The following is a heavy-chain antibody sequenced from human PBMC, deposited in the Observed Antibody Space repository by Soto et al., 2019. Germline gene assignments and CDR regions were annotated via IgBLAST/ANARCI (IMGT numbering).Heavy chain of an antibody. Sequence: SETLSVTCTGSGVSINEYYWSWIRQSPGKGLEWIGYVYHSGSTNYNPSLKSRGTMSLDTSKSQLSLKLSSVTAADTAVYFCFLVERRAVSSSVFWGQ. D-gene: IGHD1-1*01. CDR1: GVSINEYY. CDR2: VYHSGST. J-gene: IGHJ1*01. V-gene: IGHV4-59*01. CDR3: FLVERRAVSSSVF.